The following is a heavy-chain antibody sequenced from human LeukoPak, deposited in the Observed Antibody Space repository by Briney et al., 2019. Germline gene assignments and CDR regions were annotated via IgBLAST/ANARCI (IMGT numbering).Heavy chain of an antibody. Sequence: GGSLRPSCAASGFTFSSYWMHWVRQAPGKGLVWVSRINSDGSSTSYADSVKGRFTISRDNAKNTLYLQMNSLRAEDTAVYYCARAGTGYYDFWSGYYTSVYFDYWGQGTLVTVSS. D-gene: IGHD3-3*01. CDR2: INSDGSST. J-gene: IGHJ4*02. V-gene: IGHV3-74*01. CDR1: GFTFSSYW. CDR3: ARAGTGYYDFWSGYYTSVYFDY.